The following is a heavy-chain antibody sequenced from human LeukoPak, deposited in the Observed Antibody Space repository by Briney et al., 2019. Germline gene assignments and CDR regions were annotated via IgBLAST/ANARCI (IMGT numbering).Heavy chain of an antibody. V-gene: IGHV4-59*01. CDR3: ARATDRQWLVPFDY. CDR2: IYYSGST. CDR1: GGSISSYY. Sequence: KPSETLSLTCTVSGGSISSYYWSWIRQPPGKGLEGIGYIYYSGSTNYNPSLKSRVTISVDTSKNQFSLKLSSLTAADTAVYYCARATDRQWLVPFDYWGQGTLVTVSS. D-gene: IGHD6-19*01. J-gene: IGHJ4*02.